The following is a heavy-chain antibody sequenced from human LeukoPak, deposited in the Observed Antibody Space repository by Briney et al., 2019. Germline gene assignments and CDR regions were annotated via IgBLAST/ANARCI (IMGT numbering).Heavy chain of an antibody. Sequence: SETLSLTCTVSGGSISSYYWSWIRQPPGKGLEWIGYIYYSGSTNYNPSLKSRVTISVDTSKNQFSLKLSSVTAADTAVYYCARALGIEAFDIWGQGTMVTVSS. V-gene: IGHV4-59*01. J-gene: IGHJ3*02. CDR1: GGSISSYY. CDR3: ARALGIEAFDI. D-gene: IGHD7-27*01. CDR2: IYYSGST.